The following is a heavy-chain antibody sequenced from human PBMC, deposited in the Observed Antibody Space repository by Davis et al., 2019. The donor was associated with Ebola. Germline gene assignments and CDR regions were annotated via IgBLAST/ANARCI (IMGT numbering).Heavy chain of an antibody. CDR3: ARPNTMIVVGNWFDP. CDR1: GFTFSSYW. CDR2: IKQDGSEK. Sequence: GESLKISCAASGFTFSSYWMSWVRQAPGKGLEWVANIKQDGSEKYYVDSVKGRFTISRDNAKNSLYLQMNSLRAEDTAVYYCARPNTMIVVGNWFDPWGQGTLVTVSS. J-gene: IGHJ5*02. V-gene: IGHV3-7*01. D-gene: IGHD3-22*01.